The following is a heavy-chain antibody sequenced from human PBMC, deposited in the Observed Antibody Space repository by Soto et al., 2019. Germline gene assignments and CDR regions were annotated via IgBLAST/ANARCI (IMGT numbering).Heavy chain of an antibody. CDR2: INHSGST. CDR3: ASACSSTSCYLNYYYGMDV. V-gene: IGHV4-34*01. CDR1: GGSFSGYY. Sequence: SETLSLTCAVYGGSFSGYYWSWIRQPPGKGLEWIGEINHSGSTNYNPSLKSRVTISVDTSKNQFSLKLSSVTAADTAVYYCASACSSTSCYLNYYYGMDVWGQGTTVTVSS. D-gene: IGHD2-2*01. J-gene: IGHJ6*02.